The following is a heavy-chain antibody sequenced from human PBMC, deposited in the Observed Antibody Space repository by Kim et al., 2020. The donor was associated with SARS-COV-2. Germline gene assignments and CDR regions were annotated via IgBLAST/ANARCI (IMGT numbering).Heavy chain of an antibody. CDR3: ARVVGATNNWFDP. D-gene: IGHD1-26*01. J-gene: IGHJ5*02. V-gene: IGHV1-3*01. CDR1: GYTFTSYA. CDR2: INAGNGNT. Sequence: ASVKVSCKASGYTFTSYAMHWVRQAPGQRLEWMGWINAGNGNTKYSQKFQGRVTITRDTSASTAYMELSSLRSEDTAVYYCARVVGATNNWFDPWGQGTLVTVSS.